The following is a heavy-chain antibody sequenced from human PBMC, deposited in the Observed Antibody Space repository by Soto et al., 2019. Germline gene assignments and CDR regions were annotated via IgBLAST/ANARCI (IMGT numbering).Heavy chain of an antibody. Sequence: SETLSLTCTVSGGSFTDYYWTWIRQPPGKGLQWVGYIYYSGSTNYNPSLKSRVTISVDTSKNQFSLKLSSVTAADTAVYYCASRNYDFWSGFFYYYGMDVWGQGTTVTVSS. CDR3: ASRNYDFWSGFFYYYGMDV. CDR1: GGSFTDYY. D-gene: IGHD3-3*01. J-gene: IGHJ6*02. V-gene: IGHV4-59*01. CDR2: IYYSGST.